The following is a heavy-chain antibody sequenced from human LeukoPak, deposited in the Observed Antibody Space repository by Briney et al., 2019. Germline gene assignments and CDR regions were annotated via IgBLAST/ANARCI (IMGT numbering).Heavy chain of an antibody. V-gene: IGHV3-30*18. J-gene: IGHJ4*02. D-gene: IGHD2-2*01. CDR2: ISYDGSNK. Sequence: GGSLRLSCAASGFTFSSYGMHWVRQAPGKGLEWVAVISYDGSNKDYADSVKGRFTISRDNFKNTLYLQMNSLRVEDTALYYCAKGNIVVVSAAPFDYWGQGTLVTVSS. CDR3: AKGNIVVVSAAPFDY. CDR1: GFTFSSYG.